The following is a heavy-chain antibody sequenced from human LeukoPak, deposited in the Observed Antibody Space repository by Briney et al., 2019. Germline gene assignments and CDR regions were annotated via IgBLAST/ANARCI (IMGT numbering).Heavy chain of an antibody. J-gene: IGHJ4*02. Sequence: ASVKVSCKASGYTFTGYYMHWVRQAPGQGLEWVGWINPNSGGTNYAQKFQGRVTMTRDTSISTAYVELSRLRSDDTAVYYCATADYGDSPARLDWGQGTLVTVSS. D-gene: IGHD4-17*01. V-gene: IGHV1-2*02. CDR1: GYTFTGYY. CDR3: ATADYGDSPARLD. CDR2: INPNSGGT.